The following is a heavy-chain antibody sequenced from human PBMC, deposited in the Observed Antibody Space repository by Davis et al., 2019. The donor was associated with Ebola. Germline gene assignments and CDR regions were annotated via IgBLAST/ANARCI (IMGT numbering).Heavy chain of an antibody. CDR3: VRGWGRTGMGV. J-gene: IGHJ6*02. V-gene: IGHV6-1*01. CDR2: TYYSSKWFN. Sequence: HSQTLSLTCAVSGDSVSISSGGYNWIRQSPSRGLEWLGRTYYSSKWFNDYAVSVNGRITINPDTSKNQFSLQLNSVAPEDTAEYYCVRGWGRTGMGVWGQGTTVTVSS. D-gene: IGHD1-26*01. CDR1: GDSVSISSGG.